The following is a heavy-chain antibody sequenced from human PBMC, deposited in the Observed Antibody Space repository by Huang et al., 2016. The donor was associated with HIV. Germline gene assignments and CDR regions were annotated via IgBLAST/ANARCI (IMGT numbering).Heavy chain of an antibody. D-gene: IGHD6-19*01. CDR3: ARHGRVAGHYYNNMDV. CDR2: IYVRGNT. CDR1: GGSISSSSYY. V-gene: IGHV4-39*01. Sequence: LQLQESGPGLVKSSETLSLICTVSGGSISSSSYYWGWIRQPPGKGPEWIGSIYVRGNTDYNPPLKSRVTISVDTSKNQFSLKVNSVTAADTAVYYCARHGRVAGHYYNNMDVWGRGTTVTVSS. J-gene: IGHJ6*02.